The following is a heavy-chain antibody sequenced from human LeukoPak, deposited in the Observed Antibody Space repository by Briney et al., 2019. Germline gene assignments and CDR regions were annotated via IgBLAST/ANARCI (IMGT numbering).Heavy chain of an antibody. J-gene: IGHJ6*04. CDR3: ARGITMVRGAQEDYYGMDV. D-gene: IGHD3-10*01. V-gene: IGHV1-2*04. CDR1: GYTFTGYY. Sequence: ASVKVSCKASGYTFTGYYTHWVRQAPGQGLEWMGWINPNSGGTNYAQKFQGWVTMTRDTSISTAYMELSRLRSDDTAVYYCARGITMVRGAQEDYYGMDVWGKGTTVTVSS. CDR2: INPNSGGT.